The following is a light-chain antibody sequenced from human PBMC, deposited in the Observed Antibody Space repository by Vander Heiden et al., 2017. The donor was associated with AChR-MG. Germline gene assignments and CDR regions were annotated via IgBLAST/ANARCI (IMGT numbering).Light chain of an antibody. Sequence: IQMTQSPSTLSASVGDRVTITCRASQNINNWLAWYQHKPGKAPKVLIYQASTLESGVPPRFSGSGSGTEFTLIISSLHPDDFATYYCQQDNTYSLTFGGGTKVDI. CDR2: QAS. J-gene: IGKJ4*01. CDR1: QNINNW. CDR3: QQDNTYSLT. V-gene: IGKV1-5*03.